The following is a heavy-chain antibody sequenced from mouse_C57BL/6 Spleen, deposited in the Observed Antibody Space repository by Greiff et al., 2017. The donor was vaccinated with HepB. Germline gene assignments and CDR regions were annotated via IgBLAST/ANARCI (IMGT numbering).Heavy chain of an antibody. V-gene: IGHV1-63*01. Sequence: VKLVESGAELVRPGTSVKMSCKASGYTFTNYWIGWAKQRPGHGLEWIGEIYPGGGYTNYNEKFKGQATLNADKSSSTAYMQFSSLTSEDSAIYYCARRDYGSSYDYAMDYWGQGTSVTVSS. CDR2: IYPGGGYT. D-gene: IGHD1-1*01. CDR1: GYTFTNYW. J-gene: IGHJ4*01. CDR3: ARRDYGSSYDYAMDY.